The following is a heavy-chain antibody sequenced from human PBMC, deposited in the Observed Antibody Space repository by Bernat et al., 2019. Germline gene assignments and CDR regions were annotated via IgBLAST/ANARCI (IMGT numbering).Heavy chain of an antibody. CDR3: ARDYPHSTNRRNAFDM. J-gene: IGHJ3*02. V-gene: IGHV1-18*01. D-gene: IGHD1-14*01. CDR1: GYIFTTYG. Sequence: QVQLVQSGAEVKKPGASVKVSCKASGYIFTTYGFTWVRQAPGQGLEWLGWISGYNGNTNYAQKFQGRVTMTTDTSTSTAYMELRSMRSDDTAVYFCARDYPHSTNRRNAFDMWGQGTMVTVSS. CDR2: ISGYNGNT.